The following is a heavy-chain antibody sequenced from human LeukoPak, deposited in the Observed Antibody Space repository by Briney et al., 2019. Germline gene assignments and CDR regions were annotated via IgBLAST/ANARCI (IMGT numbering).Heavy chain of an antibody. J-gene: IGHJ2*01. CDR3: AKDNKYQISPGWYFDL. CDR2: ISWSSGSI. D-gene: IGHD2-2*01. CDR1: GFTFRDFT. Sequence: SGGSLRLSCAASGFTFRDFTMSWVRQAPGKGLEWVSGISWSSGSIGYADSVKGRFTISRDNAKNSLYLQMNSLRAEDTALYYCAKDNKYQISPGWYFDLWGRGTLVTVSS. V-gene: IGHV3-9*01.